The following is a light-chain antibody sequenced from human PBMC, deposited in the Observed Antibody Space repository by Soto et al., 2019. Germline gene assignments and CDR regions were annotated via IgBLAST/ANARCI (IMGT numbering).Light chain of an antibody. J-gene: IGKJ1*01. Sequence: LLTQSAGTLAASPVERATLSCRASETINNEFLAWYQQKPGQAPRLLIFGVSRRATGVPDRFSGSGSGTDFTLTISRLEPEDFAYYYCEQYSGSPRTFGQGTRWIS. CDR1: ETINNEF. V-gene: IGKV3-20*01. CDR2: GVS. CDR3: EQYSGSPRT.